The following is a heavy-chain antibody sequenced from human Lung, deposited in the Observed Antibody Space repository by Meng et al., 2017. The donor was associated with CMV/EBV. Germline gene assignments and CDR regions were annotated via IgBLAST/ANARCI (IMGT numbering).Heavy chain of an antibody. V-gene: IGHV4-59*01. CDR2: IYYSGST. D-gene: IGHD2-2*01. Sequence: LXCTVPGGSISSYYWSWIRQPPGKGLEWIGYIYYSGSTNYNPSLKSRVTISVDTSKNQFSLKLSSVTAADTAVYYCARNSPAAPHYYYYGMDVWGQGTXVTVSS. CDR1: GGSISSYY. J-gene: IGHJ6*02. CDR3: ARNSPAAPHYYYYGMDV.